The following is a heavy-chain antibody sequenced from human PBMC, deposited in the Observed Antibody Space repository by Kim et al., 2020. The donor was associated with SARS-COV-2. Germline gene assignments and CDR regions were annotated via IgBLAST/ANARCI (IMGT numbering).Heavy chain of an antibody. CDR3: ARDLTFGGEGKGY. D-gene: IGHD3-16*01. Sequence: YADSGKGRFTIARDNSKNTLYLQMNSLRAEDTAVYYCARDLTFGGEGKGYWGQGTLVTVSS. J-gene: IGHJ4*02. V-gene: IGHV3-33*01.